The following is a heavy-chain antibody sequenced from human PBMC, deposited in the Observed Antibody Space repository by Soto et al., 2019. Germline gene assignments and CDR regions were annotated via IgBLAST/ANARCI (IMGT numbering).Heavy chain of an antibody. CDR3: AGSRTGALDY. Sequence: GASVKVSCKASGFTFIGHYIHWVRQAPGQGLEWVGWINPNSGGGTVYAQKFQGRVTMTADTSTSIASMDLTSLRGDDTAVDYCAGSRTGALDYWGPGALVTVSS. D-gene: IGHD7-27*01. J-gene: IGHJ4*02. CDR1: GFTFIGHY. CDR2: INPNSGGGT. V-gene: IGHV1-2*02.